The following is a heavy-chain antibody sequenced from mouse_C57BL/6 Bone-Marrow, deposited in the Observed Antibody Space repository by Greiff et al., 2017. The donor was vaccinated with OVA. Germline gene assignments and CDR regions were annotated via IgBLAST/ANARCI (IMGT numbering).Heavy chain of an antibody. D-gene: IGHD2-1*01. J-gene: IGHJ2*01. CDR2: IRLKSDNYAT. CDR1: GFTFSNYW. CDR3: TNYVEYFDY. Sequence: EVKLEESGGGLVQPGGSMKLSCVASGFTFSNYWMNWVRQSPEKGLEWVAQIRLKSDNYATHYAESVKGRFTISRDDSKSSVYLQMNNLRAEDTGIYYCTNYVEYFDYWGQGTTLTVSS. V-gene: IGHV6-3*01.